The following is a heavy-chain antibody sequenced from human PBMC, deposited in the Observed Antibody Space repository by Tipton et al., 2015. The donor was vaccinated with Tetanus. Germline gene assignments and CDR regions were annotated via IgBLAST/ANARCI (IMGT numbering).Heavy chain of an antibody. CDR1: GFAFSSYS. Sequence: SLRLSCAASGFAFSSYSMNWVRQAPGKGLEWVSSISPRATYRYYADSVKGRFIISRDDAKNSLFLQMNSLRVEDTAVYFCARVRVGLTEPCDYWGQGILVTVSS. V-gene: IGHV3-21*01. CDR2: ISPRATYR. J-gene: IGHJ4*02. D-gene: IGHD3-9*01. CDR3: ARVRVGLTEPCDY.